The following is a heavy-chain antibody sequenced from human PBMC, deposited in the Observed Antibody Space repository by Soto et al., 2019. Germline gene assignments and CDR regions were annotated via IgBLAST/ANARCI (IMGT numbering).Heavy chain of an antibody. CDR2: IAYDGSNA. J-gene: IGHJ6*02. D-gene: IGHD2-15*01. Sequence: QVQLVESGGGVVQPGGSLRRSCAASGFTFRNYAMHWVRQAPGKGLECLAVIAYDGSNAFYRDSVKGRFTISRDNSKNTFYLHIHSLITQETGVYYCARGDREDILVVVGARPGEYGIDICGQGTTVTVSS. V-gene: IGHV3-30-3*01. CDR3: ARGDREDILVVVGARPGEYGIDI. CDR1: GFTFRNYA.